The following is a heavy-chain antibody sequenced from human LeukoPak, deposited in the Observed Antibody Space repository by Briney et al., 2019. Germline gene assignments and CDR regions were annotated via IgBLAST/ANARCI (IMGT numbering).Heavy chain of an antibody. D-gene: IGHD3-10*01. CDR2: ISSSSSYI. CDR3: ARDRATMVRGVSLFDY. V-gene: IGHV3-21*01. CDR1: GFTFSSYS. Sequence: GGSLRLSCAASGFTFSSYSMNWVRQAPGKGLEWVSSISSSSSYIYYADSVKGRFTISRVNAKNSLYLQMNSLRAEDTAVYYCARDRATMVRGVSLFDYWGQGTLVTVSS. J-gene: IGHJ4*02.